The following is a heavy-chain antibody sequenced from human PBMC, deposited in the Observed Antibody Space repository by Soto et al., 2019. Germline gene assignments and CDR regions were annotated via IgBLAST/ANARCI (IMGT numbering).Heavy chain of an antibody. J-gene: IGHJ6*02. D-gene: IGHD6-19*01. CDR1: GFTFSSYG. CDR3: AKDRVLAVAASTSAYYYYGMAV. V-gene: IGHV3-30*18. CDR2: ISYDGSNK. Sequence: GGSLRLSCAASGFTFSSYGMHWVRQAPGKGLEWVAVISYDGSNKYYADSVKGRFTISRDNSKNTLYLQMNSLRAEDTAVYYCAKDRVLAVAASTSAYYYYGMAVWGQGTTVTVSS.